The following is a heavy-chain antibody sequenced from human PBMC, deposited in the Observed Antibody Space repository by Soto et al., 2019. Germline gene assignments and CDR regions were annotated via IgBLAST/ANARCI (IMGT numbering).Heavy chain of an antibody. Sequence: PSESLSLTSSVYGRSSSGYYWSWIWQPPGKGLEWIGEINHSGRTNYNPSLKRRFTISVDTSKNQFSLKLSSVTASDTAVYYCARAWDSYYYGSRSSSNWFDPWGKGTLVTVP. J-gene: IGHJ5*02. CDR2: INHSGRT. CDR3: ARAWDSYYYGSRSSSNWFDP. V-gene: IGHV4-34*01. CDR1: GRSSSGYY. D-gene: IGHD3-10*01.